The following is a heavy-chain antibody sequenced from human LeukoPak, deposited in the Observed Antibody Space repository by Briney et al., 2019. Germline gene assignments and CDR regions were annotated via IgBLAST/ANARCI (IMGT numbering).Heavy chain of an antibody. V-gene: IGHV3-30*03. D-gene: IGHD3-22*01. CDR1: RFTFSSYG. CDR3: ARDPDYYDSSGFDY. CDR2: ISYDGSNK. Sequence: RRSLRLSSAPSRFTFSSYGMHWGRQAPRKGLEWVAVISYDGSNKYYADSVKGRFTISTDNSKNPLHLQISSLRAEDTAVYYGARDPDYYDSSGFDYWGQGTLVTVAS. J-gene: IGHJ4*02.